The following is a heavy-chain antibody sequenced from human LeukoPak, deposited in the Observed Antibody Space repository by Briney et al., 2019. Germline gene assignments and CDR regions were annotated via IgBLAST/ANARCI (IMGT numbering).Heavy chain of an antibody. CDR2: ISSSSSYI. Sequence: GGSLRLSCAASGFTFSSYSMNWVRQAPGKGLEWVSSISSSSSYIYYADSVKGRFAISRDNAKNSLYLQMNSLRAEDTAVYYCGTGYYDFWFFNYWGQGTLVIVSS. J-gene: IGHJ4*02. CDR1: GFTFSSYS. CDR3: GTGYYDFWFFNY. D-gene: IGHD3-3*01. V-gene: IGHV3-21*01.